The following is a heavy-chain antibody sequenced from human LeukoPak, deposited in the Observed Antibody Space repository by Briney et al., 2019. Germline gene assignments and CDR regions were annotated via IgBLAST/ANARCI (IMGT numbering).Heavy chain of an antibody. D-gene: IGHD5-24*01. J-gene: IGHJ4*02. CDR2: IYHSGST. CDR3: AREPSGRWLQLRRFDY. V-gene: IGHV4-4*02. CDR1: GGSINSSNW. Sequence: SETLSLTCAVSGGSINSSNWWSWVRQPPGKGLEWIGEIYHSGSTNYNPSLKSRVTISVDTSKNQFSLKLSSVTAADTAVYYCAREPSGRWLQLRRFDYWGQGTLVTVSS.